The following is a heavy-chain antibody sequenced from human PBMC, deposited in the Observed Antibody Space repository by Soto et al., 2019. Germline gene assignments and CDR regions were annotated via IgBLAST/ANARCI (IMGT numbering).Heavy chain of an antibody. CDR2: ISSNGVGT. Sequence: EVQLAESGGGLAQPGGSLRLSCAASGFTLSGYAMDWVRQAPGKGLEYVSGISSNGVGTYYAKSVQGRFTISRDNPKNTVYLQMGCVRPEEMAVYYCARRARPDFYYMDVWGKGTTVTVSS. CDR1: GFTLSGYA. J-gene: IGHJ6*03. CDR3: ARRARPDFYYMDV. D-gene: IGHD6-6*01. V-gene: IGHV3-64*01.